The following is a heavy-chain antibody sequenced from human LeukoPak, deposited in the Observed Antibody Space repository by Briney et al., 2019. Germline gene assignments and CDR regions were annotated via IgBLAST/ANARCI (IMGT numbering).Heavy chain of an antibody. Sequence: SETLSLTCTVSGGSISSSSYYWGWIRQPPGKGLEWIGSIYYSGSTYYNPSLKSRVTISVDTSKNQFSLKLSSVTAADTAVYYCASGSIAALLAWGQGTLVTVSS. D-gene: IGHD6-6*01. CDR2: IYYSGST. CDR1: GGSISSSSYY. J-gene: IGHJ5*02. V-gene: IGHV4-39*07. CDR3: ASGSIAALLA.